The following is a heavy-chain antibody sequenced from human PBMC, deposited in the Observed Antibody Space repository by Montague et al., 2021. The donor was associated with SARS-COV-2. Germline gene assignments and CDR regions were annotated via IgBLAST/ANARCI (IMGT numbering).Heavy chain of an antibody. V-gene: IGHV3-30*04. D-gene: IGHD3-10*01. CDR3: ARERALRYYYGSGIEF. J-gene: IGHJ4*02. Sequence: SLRLSCATSGFTFNTYALHWVRQTPGKGLEWVAVISYDGTKTYYAASVKGRFTISRVTSKNTVYLQMNSLRVEDTALYYCARERALRYYYGSGIEFWGQGTLVTVSS. CDR1: GFTFNTYA. CDR2: ISYDGTKT.